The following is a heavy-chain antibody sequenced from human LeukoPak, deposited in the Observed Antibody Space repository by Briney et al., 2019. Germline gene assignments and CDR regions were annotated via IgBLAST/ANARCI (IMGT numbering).Heavy chain of an antibody. CDR1: GYTFTSYY. CDR3: ARDNSVGGTAWWFDP. J-gene: IGHJ5*02. CDR2: INPSGSST. V-gene: IGHV1-46*01. Sequence: GASVKVSCKASGYTFTSYYMHWVRQAPGQGLEWMGIINPSGSSTSYAQKFQGRLSLTRDMSTSTDYMELSNLRSEDTAVYYCARDNSVGGTAWWFDPWGQGTLVTVSS. D-gene: IGHD1-26*01.